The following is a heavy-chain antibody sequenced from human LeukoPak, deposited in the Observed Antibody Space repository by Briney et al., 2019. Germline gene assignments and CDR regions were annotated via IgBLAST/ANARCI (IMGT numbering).Heavy chain of an antibody. Sequence: GASVRLCCTAAGSPVTSSGISWGRRAAGHRLEWMGWISGYNGNTNYAQKLQGRVTMTTYTSTSTVYMELRSLRSADAAVYYCARTRAARSTSFDYWGQGTLVTVSS. CDR3: ARTRAARSTSFDY. J-gene: IGHJ4*02. D-gene: IGHD6-6*01. CDR2: ISGYNGNT. V-gene: IGHV1-18*01. CDR1: GSPVTSSG.